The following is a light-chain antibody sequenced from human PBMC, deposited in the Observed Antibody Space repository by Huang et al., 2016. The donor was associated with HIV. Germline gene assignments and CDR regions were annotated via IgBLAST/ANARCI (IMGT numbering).Light chain of an antibody. CDR3: QQRSTWPAIT. J-gene: IGKJ5*01. V-gene: IGKV3-11*01. CDR1: QSVTRS. CDR2: DAS. Sequence: EIVLTQSPATLSLSPGDRATLSCRASQSVTRSLAWYQQKPGQAPRLLIYDASTRATCIPARFSGSGSGTDFTLTISSLEPEDFAVYYCQQRSTWPAITFGHGTRLEIK.